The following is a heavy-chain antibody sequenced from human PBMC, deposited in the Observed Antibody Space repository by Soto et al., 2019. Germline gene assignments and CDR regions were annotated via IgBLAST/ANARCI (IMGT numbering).Heavy chain of an antibody. Sequence: GGSLRLSCAASGFTFSSYAMSWVRQAPGRGLEWVSAISGSGGGTYYADSVKGRFTISRDNSKNTLYLQMNSLGAEDTAVYYCAKNLPPPAEYFQHWGQGTLVTVSS. V-gene: IGHV3-23*01. J-gene: IGHJ1*01. CDR2: ISGSGGGT. CDR3: AKNLPPPAEYFQH. CDR1: GFTFSSYA.